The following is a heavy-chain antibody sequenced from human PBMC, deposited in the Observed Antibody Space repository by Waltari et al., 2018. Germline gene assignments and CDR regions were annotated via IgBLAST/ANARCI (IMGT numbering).Heavy chain of an antibody. V-gene: IGHV1-69*01. J-gene: IGHJ6*02. Sequence: QVQLVQSGAEVKKPGSSVKVSCKASGGTFSSYAISWVRQAPGQGLEWMGGIIPILGTRNDARRFQCRGTITADEPTSTAYMELSSVRSEDTAVYYCARDLEYSSSRDYYYYGMDVWGQGTTVTVSS. CDR3: ARDLEYSSSRDYYYYGMDV. CDR2: IIPILGTR. D-gene: IGHD6-13*01. CDR1: GGTFSSYA.